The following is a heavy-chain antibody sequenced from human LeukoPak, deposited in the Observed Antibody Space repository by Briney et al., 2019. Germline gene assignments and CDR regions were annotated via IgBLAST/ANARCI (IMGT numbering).Heavy chain of an antibody. J-gene: IGHJ5*02. V-gene: IGHV1-69*13. CDR3: ARGARSGFTNWFDP. Sequence: ASVKVSCKASGGTFSSYAISWVRQAPGQGLEWMGGIIPIFGTANYAQKSQGRVTITADESTSTAYMELSSLRSEDTAVYYCARGARSGFTNWFDPWGQGTLVTVSS. CDR1: GGTFSSYA. D-gene: IGHD5-12*01. CDR2: IIPIFGTA.